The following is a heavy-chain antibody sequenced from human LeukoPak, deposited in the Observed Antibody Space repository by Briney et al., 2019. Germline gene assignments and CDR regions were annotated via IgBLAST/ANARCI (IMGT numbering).Heavy chain of an antibody. CDR3: AQTGCSSITCYTNC. D-gene: IGHD2-2*02. CDR1: GFTFDEYA. Sequence: GRSLRLSCAASGFTFDEYAMHWVRQAPGKGLEWVSSISWNSGTTAYADSVKGRFTVSRDNSKNSLYLQMGSLRAEDTALYYCAQTGCSSITCYTNCWGRGTLVTVSS. V-gene: IGHV3-9*01. CDR2: ISWNSGTT. J-gene: IGHJ4*02.